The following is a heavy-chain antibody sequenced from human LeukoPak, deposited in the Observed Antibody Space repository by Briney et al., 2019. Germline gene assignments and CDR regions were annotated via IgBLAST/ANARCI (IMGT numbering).Heavy chain of an antibody. CDR2: MCGTAGCT. CDR3: AKDRPNFHENSGHYYRRDGDS. D-gene: IGHD3-22*01. J-gene: IGHJ5*01. Sequence: SGGSLRLSCQASGFTFYMYAMSWVRQAPGKGLEWVASMCGTAGCTFYPDSVKGRFTISSDNSKNVLYLRMNSLTAEDTAIYYCAKDRPNFHENSGHYYRRDGDSWGQGTLVTVSS. CDR1: GFTFYMYA. V-gene: IGHV3-23*01.